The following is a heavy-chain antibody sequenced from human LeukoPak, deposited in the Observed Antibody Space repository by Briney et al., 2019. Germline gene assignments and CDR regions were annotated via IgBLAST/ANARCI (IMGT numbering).Heavy chain of an antibody. CDR2: IHYSGSS. CDR1: GGSISSHY. Sequence: PPETLCLTCAVSGGSISSHYWSWIRQPPGKGLEWIGYIHYSGSSKYNPSPKSRVTISVDTSKNHFSLKLSSVTAADRAVYYCARERAVAGNTMFDQWGQGTLVTVSS. V-gene: IGHV4-59*11. J-gene: IGHJ4*02. CDR3: ARERAVAGNTMFDQ. D-gene: IGHD6-19*01.